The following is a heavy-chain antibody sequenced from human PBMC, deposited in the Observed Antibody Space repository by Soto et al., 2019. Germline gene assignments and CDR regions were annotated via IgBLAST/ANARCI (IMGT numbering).Heavy chain of an antibody. CDR1: GFTFSGYA. J-gene: IGHJ4*02. Sequence: LRLSCSASGFTFSGYAMHWVRQAPGKGLDYVSAISNNGGNTHYADSVNGRFTISRGNSKNTQYLQMSSLRADDTAVYYCVKGEYYYDSSGYYPFDYWGQGTLVTVSS. CDR3: VKGEYYYDSSGYYPFDY. V-gene: IGHV3-64D*06. CDR2: ISNNGGNT. D-gene: IGHD3-22*01.